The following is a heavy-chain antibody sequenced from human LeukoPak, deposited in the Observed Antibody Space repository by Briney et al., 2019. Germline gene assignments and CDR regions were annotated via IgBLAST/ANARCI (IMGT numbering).Heavy chain of an antibody. D-gene: IGHD6-19*01. CDR2: INPNSGGT. Sequence: AASVKVSCKASGYTFTTYGLSWVRQAPGQGLEWMGWINPNSGGTNYAQKFQGRVTMTRDTSISTAYMELSRLRSDDTAVYYCASYAVAEGWDYWGQGTLVTVSS. CDR1: GYTFTTYG. CDR3: ASYAVAEGWDY. V-gene: IGHV1-2*02. J-gene: IGHJ4*02.